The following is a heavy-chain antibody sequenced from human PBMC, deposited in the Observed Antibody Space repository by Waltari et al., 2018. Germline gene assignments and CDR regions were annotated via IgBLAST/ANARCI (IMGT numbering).Heavy chain of an antibody. Sequence: EVQLLESGGGLVQPGGSLSVSCAASGFSFSPYVLNWVRQAPGRGLEWVSSISDAGGIINYADSVKGRFTISRDNSKNTLYLQMNSLRVEDTAVYYCARGSGVDSWGQGTLVTVSS. V-gene: IGHV3-23*01. CDR2: ISDAGGII. CDR3: ARGSGVDS. CDR1: GFSFSPYV. J-gene: IGHJ4*02. D-gene: IGHD7-27*01.